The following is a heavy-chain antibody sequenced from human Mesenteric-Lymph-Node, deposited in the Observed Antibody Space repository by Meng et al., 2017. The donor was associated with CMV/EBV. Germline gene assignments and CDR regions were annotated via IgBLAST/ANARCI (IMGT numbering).Heavy chain of an antibody. CDR1: GFTFDDYD. J-gene: IGHJ4*02. V-gene: IGHV3-20*04. CDR2: ISWSGGTR. Sequence: GESLKISCAASGFTFDDYDMNWVRQAPGKGLEWVSDISWSGGTRRYADSVRGRYTISRDNAKNSLYLQMSGLRDEDTALYYCAREGVPAANTGGWHLDYWGQGTLVTVSS. D-gene: IGHD2-2*01. CDR3: AREGVPAANTGGWHLDY.